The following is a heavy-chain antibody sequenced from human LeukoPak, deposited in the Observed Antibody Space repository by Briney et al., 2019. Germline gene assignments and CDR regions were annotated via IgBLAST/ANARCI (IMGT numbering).Heavy chain of an antibody. CDR3: ARDGPLIRVLEWVFGAFDI. CDR2: ISSSSSYI. J-gene: IGHJ3*02. V-gene: IGHV3-21*01. D-gene: IGHD3-3*01. Sequence: GGSLRLSCAASGFTFSTYSMNWVRQAPGKGLEWVSSISSSSSYIYYADSVKGRFTISRDNAKNSLYLQMNSLRAEDTAVYYCARDGPLIRVLEWVFGAFDIWGQGTMVTVSS. CDR1: GFTFSTYS.